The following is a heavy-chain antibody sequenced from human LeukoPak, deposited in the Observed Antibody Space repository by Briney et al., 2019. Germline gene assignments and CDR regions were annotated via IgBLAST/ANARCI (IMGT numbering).Heavy chain of an antibody. D-gene: IGHD3-22*01. Sequence: PSETLSLTCAVYGGSFSGYYWSWIRQPPGKGLEWIGEINHSGSTNYNPSLKSRVTISVDTSKNQFSLKLSSVTAADTAVYYCAREEVYYDSSGYYFGAEYFQHWGQGTLVTVSS. V-gene: IGHV4-34*01. J-gene: IGHJ1*01. CDR2: INHSGST. CDR3: AREEVYYDSSGYYFGAEYFQH. CDR1: GGSFSGYY.